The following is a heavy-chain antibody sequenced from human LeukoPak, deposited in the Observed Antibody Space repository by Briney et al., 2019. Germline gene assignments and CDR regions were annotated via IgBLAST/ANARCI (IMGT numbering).Heavy chain of an antibody. V-gene: IGHV1-69*04. Sequence: SVKVSCKASGGTFSSYTISWVRQAPGQGLEWMGRIIPILGIANYAQKFQGRVTITADKSTSTAYMELSSLRSEDTAVYYCARDRIDGGGSCHKAYCGGDHYMDVWGKGTTVTVSS. CDR2: IIPILGIA. CDR3: ARDRIDGGGSCHKAYCGGDHYMDV. CDR1: GGTFSSYT. J-gene: IGHJ6*03. D-gene: IGHD2-21*01.